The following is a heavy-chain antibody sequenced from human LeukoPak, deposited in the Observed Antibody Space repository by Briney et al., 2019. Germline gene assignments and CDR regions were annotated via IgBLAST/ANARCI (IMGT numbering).Heavy chain of an antibody. CDR1: GFTFSSHV. V-gene: IGHV3-64D*09. Sequence: GGSLRLSCSASGFTFSSHVMHWVRQAPGKGLEYVSAISSNGGSTGYADSVKGRFTISRDNSKNTLYLQMSSLRAEDTAVYYCVKGGDYYGSGSYGWVDYWGQGTLVTVSS. CDR3: VKGGDYYGSGSYGWVDY. J-gene: IGHJ4*02. CDR2: ISSNGGST. D-gene: IGHD3-10*01.